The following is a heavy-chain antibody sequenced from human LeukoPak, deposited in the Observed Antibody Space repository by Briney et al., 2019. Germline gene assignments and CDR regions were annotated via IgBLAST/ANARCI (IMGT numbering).Heavy chain of an antibody. CDR2: IYTSGST. CDR1: GGSNSSYY. CDR3: ARENSGSYREFDY. Sequence: SETLSLTCTVSGGSNSSYYWSWIRQPAGKGLEWIGRIYTSGSTNYNASLKSRVSMSVDTSKNQFSLKLSSVTAADTAVFYCARENSGSYREFDYWGQGTLATVSS. J-gene: IGHJ4*02. V-gene: IGHV4-4*07. D-gene: IGHD1-26*01.